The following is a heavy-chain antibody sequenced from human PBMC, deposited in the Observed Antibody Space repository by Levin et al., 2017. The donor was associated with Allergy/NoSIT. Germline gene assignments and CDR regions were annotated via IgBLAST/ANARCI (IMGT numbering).Heavy chain of an antibody. CDR2: IDWDDDT. J-gene: IGHJ3*01. V-gene: IGHV2-70*13. CDR3: ARMIRGVLTPFDL. Sequence: SGSGPTLVKPTQTLTLTCTVSGFSLNPSRMCVGWIRQPPGKALEWLALIDWDDDTYYDTSLKNRRYISKDNSKNQVVLRMTNMDPVDTATYYCARMIRGVLTPFDLWGQGTVVTVSS. CDR1: GFSLNPSRMC. D-gene: IGHD3-10*01.